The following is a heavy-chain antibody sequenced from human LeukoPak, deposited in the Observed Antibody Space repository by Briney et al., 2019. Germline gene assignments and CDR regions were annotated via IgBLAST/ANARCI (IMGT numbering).Heavy chain of an antibody. Sequence: GGSLRLSCAASGFTFRSFWMSWVRQAPGKGLEWVANIKQDGSEKYYVDSVKGRFTISRDNAKNSLYLQMNSLRAEDTAVYYCAKDGKYSSGWPGGYWGQGTLVTVSS. D-gene: IGHD6-19*01. CDR1: GFTFRSFW. CDR2: IKQDGSEK. V-gene: IGHV3-7*03. J-gene: IGHJ4*02. CDR3: AKDGKYSSGWPGGY.